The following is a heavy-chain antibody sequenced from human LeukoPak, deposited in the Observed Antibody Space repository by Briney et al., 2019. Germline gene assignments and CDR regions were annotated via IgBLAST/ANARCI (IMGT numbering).Heavy chain of an antibody. CDR3: ARHFAYSSSSYFDY. D-gene: IGHD6-6*01. CDR1: GGSVSSYY. J-gene: IGHJ4*02. V-gene: IGHV4-59*08. CDR2: VYYTGST. Sequence: SETLSLTCSVSGGSVSSYYWSWIRQPPGKGLEWIGYVYYTGSTNYNPSLKSRVTMFEDKSKNQFSLRLYSVTVADTAVYYCARHFAYSSSSYFDYWGQGSLVTVSS.